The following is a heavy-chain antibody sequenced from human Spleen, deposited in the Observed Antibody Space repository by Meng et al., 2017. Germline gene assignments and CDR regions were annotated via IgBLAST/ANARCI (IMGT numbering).Heavy chain of an antibody. V-gene: IGHV1-2*06. Sequence: ASVKVSCKASGYTFTSYYMHWVRQAPGQGLEWMGRINPNSGGTNYAQKFQGRVTMTRDTSISTAYMELSRLRSDDTAVYYCAGTGARYCSSTSCYAGGRDRYYYYGMDVWGQGTTVTVSS. CDR1: GYTFTSYY. J-gene: IGHJ6*02. D-gene: IGHD2-2*01. CDR2: INPNSGGT. CDR3: AGTGARYCSSTSCYAGGRDRYYYYGMDV.